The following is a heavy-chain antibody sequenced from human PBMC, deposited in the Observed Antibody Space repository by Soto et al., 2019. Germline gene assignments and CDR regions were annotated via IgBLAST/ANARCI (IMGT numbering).Heavy chain of an antibody. V-gene: IGHV3-33*01. Sequence: QVQLVESGGGVVQPGRSLRLSCAVSGFTFSSYGMHWVRQAPGKGLEWVAVIWYDGSNKYYADSVKGRFTISRDDSKNTLYLPLNSLRAEDTAVYYCARETGGQLSGMDVWGQGTTATVAS. CDR1: GFTFSSYG. CDR3: ARETGGQLSGMDV. J-gene: IGHJ6*02. CDR2: IWYDGSNK. D-gene: IGHD7-27*01.